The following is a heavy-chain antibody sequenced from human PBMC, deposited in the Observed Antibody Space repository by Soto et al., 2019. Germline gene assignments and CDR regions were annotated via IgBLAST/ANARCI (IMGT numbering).Heavy chain of an antibody. CDR3: ARAPDYYDSSGYYYEPQGAVFDI. CDR1: GLTFSSYS. Sequence: GGSRRLSCAASGLTFSSYSMNWVRQAPGKGLEWVSSISSTTNYKYYADSVKGRFTISRDNAKNSLYLQMNSLRAEDTAVYYCARAPDYYDSSGYYYEPQGAVFDIRGQGSMVPGS. CDR2: ISSTTNYK. D-gene: IGHD3-22*01. V-gene: IGHV3-21*01. J-gene: IGHJ3*02.